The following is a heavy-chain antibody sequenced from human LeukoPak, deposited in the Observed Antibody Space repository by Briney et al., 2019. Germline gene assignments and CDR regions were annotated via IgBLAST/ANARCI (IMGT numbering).Heavy chain of an antibody. CDR1: GYTHTELS. CDR2: FDPEDGET. V-gene: IGHV1-24*01. D-gene: IGHD3-16*01. Sequence: ASVKVSCKVSGYTHTELSMHWVRQAPGKGLEWMGGFDPEDGETIYAQKFQGRVTMTEDTSTDTAYMELSSLRSEDTAVYYCATGVSYYYYMDVWGKGTTVTVSS. CDR3: ATGVSYYYYMDV. J-gene: IGHJ6*03.